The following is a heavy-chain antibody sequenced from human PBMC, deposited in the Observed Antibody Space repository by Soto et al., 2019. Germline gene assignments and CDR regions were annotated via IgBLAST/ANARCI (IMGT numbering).Heavy chain of an antibody. D-gene: IGHD3-22*01. J-gene: IGHJ4*02. CDR2: IKSKTDGGTT. CDR3: TTDYYDSSGYHAY. V-gene: IGHV3-15*01. CDR1: GFTFSNAW. Sequence: EVQLVESGGGLVKPGGSLRLSCAASGFTFSNAWMSWVRQAPGKGLEWVGRIKSKTDGGTTDYAAPVKGRFTISRDDSKNTLYLQMNSLKTEDTAVYYCTTDYYDSSGYHAYWGQGTLVTVSS.